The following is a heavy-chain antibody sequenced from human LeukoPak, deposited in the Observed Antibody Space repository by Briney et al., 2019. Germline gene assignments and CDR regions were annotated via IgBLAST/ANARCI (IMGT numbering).Heavy chain of an antibody. Sequence: ASVKVSCQASGYTFTTYYIHWVRQPPGQGLEWMGIINPSGGSTTYAQAFQGRVTMTRDTSTGTVYMELRSLRSEDTAVYYCARDPRGDGYNPDYWGQGTLVSVSS. CDR3: ARDPRGDGYNPDY. D-gene: IGHD5-24*01. CDR2: INPSGGST. V-gene: IGHV1-46*01. J-gene: IGHJ4*02. CDR1: GYTFTTYY.